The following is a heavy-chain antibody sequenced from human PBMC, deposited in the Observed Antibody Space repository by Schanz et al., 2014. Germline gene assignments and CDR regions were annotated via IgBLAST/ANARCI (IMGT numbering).Heavy chain of an antibody. CDR1: GFTFTNAW. J-gene: IGHJ3*02. Sequence: EVELVESGGGLVKPGGSLRLSCVVSGFTFTNAWMTWVRQAPGKGLEWVANIKQDGSAKNYVDSVKGRFTISRDNSKNTLSLQMNSPRAEDTAVYYCAREEGYGYGPGAFDIWGQGTMVTVSS. CDR2: IKQDGSAK. D-gene: IGHD5-18*01. CDR3: AREEGYGYGPGAFDI. V-gene: IGHV3-7*01.